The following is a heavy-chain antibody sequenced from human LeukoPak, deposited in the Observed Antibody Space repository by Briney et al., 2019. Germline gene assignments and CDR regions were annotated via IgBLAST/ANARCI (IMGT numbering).Heavy chain of an antibody. CDR2: IYYSGST. D-gene: IGHD3-10*01. V-gene: IGHV4-59*01. Sequence: PSETLSLTCTVSGGSFSSYPWSWIRQPPGKGLEWIGFIYYSGSTSYNPSLKSRVTISVDTSKNQFSLKLSSVTAADTAVYYCARVDRSGSDYWGQGTLVTVSS. CDR3: ARVDRSGSDY. CDR1: GGSFSSYP. J-gene: IGHJ4*02.